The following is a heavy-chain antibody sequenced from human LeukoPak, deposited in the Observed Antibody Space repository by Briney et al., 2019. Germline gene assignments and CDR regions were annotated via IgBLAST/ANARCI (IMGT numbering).Heavy chain of an antibody. CDR3: ARDMMGSVDY. D-gene: IGHD3-16*01. CDR2: IKPNSGGT. V-gene: IGHV1-2*02. CDR1: GYTFTGYY. Sequence: ASVKVSCKASGYTFTGYYMHWVRQAPGQGLEWMGWIKPNSGGTNYAQKFQGRVNMTRDTSISTAYMELSRLRSDDTAVYYCARDMMGSVDYWGQGTLVTVSS. J-gene: IGHJ4*02.